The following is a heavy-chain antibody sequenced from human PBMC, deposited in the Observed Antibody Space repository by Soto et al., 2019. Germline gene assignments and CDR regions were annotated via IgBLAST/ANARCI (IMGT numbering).Heavy chain of an antibody. D-gene: IGHD5-18*01. CDR3: ARDQGRGYSYGFGYNWFDP. Sequence: ASVKVSCKASGYTFTSYYMHWVRQAPGRGLEWMGIINPSGGSTSYAQKFQGRVTMTRDTSTSTVYMELSSLRSEDTAVYYCARDQGRGYSYGFGYNWFDPWGQGTLVTVSS. CDR1: GYTFTSYY. J-gene: IGHJ5*02. V-gene: IGHV1-46*01. CDR2: INPSGGST.